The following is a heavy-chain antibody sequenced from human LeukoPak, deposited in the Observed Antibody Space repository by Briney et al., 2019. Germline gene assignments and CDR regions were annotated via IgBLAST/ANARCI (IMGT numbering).Heavy chain of an antibody. Sequence: SETLSLTCTVSGDSIHSHFYGWIRQPAGKGLEWIGRTHTNGNTLYNPSLKSRVTMSVDTSKSQSSLRLTSVTAADTAFYYCVRGNYTDGGRNWFDPWGQGILVTVSS. CDR2: THTNGNT. CDR3: VRGNYTDGGRNWFDP. D-gene: IGHD1-7*01. CDR1: GDSIHSHF. V-gene: IGHV4-4*07. J-gene: IGHJ5*02.